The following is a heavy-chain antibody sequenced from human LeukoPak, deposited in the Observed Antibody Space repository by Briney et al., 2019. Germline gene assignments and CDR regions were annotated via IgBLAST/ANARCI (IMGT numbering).Heavy chain of an antibody. J-gene: IGHJ4*02. CDR3: ARGYSSSWYFDY. V-gene: IGHV1-18*04. D-gene: IGHD6-13*01. Sequence: ASVKVPRKASGYTFTNYGISWVRQAPGQGLEWMGWISAYNGNTNYAQKLQGRVTMTTDTSTSTAYMELRSLRSDDTAVYYCARGYSSSWYFDYWGQGTLVTVSS. CDR2: ISAYNGNT. CDR1: GYTFTNYG.